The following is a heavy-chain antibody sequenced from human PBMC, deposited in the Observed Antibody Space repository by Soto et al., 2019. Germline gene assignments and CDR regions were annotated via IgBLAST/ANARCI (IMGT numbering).Heavy chain of an antibody. CDR1: GYTFTSYD. Sequence: QVQLVQSGAEVKKPGASVKVSCKAPGYTFTSYDINWVRQAPGQGLEWLGGMNPNSGNTGYAQKFQGRVTMTRNTSISTAYMELSSLRSEDTAVYYCARVGFGYSSPLDWFDPWGQGTLVTVSS. CDR3: ARVGFGYSSPLDWFDP. CDR2: MNPNSGNT. J-gene: IGHJ5*02. V-gene: IGHV1-8*01. D-gene: IGHD6-13*01.